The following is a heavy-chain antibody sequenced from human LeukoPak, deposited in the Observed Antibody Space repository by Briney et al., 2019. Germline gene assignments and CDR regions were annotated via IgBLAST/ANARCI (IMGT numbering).Heavy chain of an antibody. D-gene: IGHD3-22*01. CDR2: ISSRSSYI. CDR1: GFTFSSYS. J-gene: IGHJ4*02. CDR3: ARVTGGFYSHFDY. Sequence: TGGSLRLSCAASGFTFSSYSMNWVRQAPGKGLEWVSSISSRSSYIYYADSVKGRFTISRDNAKNSLYLQMNSLRAEDTAVYYCARVTGGFYSHFDYWGQGTLVTVSS. V-gene: IGHV3-21*01.